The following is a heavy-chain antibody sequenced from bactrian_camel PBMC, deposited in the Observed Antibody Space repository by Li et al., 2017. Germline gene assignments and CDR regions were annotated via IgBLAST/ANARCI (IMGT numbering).Heavy chain of an antibody. CDR2: ISTDDSNPVST. CDR3: ATSPATVRDWVADLGS. CDR1: GFTFSSYA. J-gene: IGHJ6*01. V-gene: IGHV3S10*01. Sequence: VQLVESGGGLLQPGGSLRLSCGASGFTFSSYAMSWVRQAPGKELEWVSTISTDDSNPVSTEYADAVKGRFVISQDRGKNAVYLQMNSLKSGDTALYYCATSPATVRDWVADLGSWGQGTQVTVS. D-gene: IGHD4*01.